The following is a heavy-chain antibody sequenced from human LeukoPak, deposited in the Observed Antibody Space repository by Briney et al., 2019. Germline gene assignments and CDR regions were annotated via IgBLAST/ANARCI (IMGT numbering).Heavy chain of an antibody. D-gene: IGHD3-3*01. CDR3: ARVQFRDSDWLLYEGDY. V-gene: IGHV1-18*01. Sequence: ASVKVSCKASGYTFSTYGFSWVRRAPGLGLEWMGWIGPQNGNTNYAPKFQGRVTITTDTSTSTAYMELRSLRYDDTAVYYCARVQFRDSDWLLYEGDYWGQGTLVTVSS. CDR2: IGPQNGNT. J-gene: IGHJ4*02. CDR1: GYTFSTYG.